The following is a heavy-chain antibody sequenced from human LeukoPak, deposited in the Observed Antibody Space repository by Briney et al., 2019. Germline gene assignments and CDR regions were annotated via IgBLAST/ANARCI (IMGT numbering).Heavy chain of an antibody. D-gene: IGHD1-26*01. CDR3: ARDELLRCDY. J-gene: IGHJ4*02. CDR1: GYTFTSYG. CDR2: ISAYNGNT. V-gene: IGHV1-18*01. Sequence: ASVKVSCKASGYTFTSYGFSWVRQAPGQGLEWMRWISAYNGNTNYAQILQGRVTMTTDTSTSTAYMELRSLRSDDTAVYYCARDELLRCDYWGQGTLVTVSS.